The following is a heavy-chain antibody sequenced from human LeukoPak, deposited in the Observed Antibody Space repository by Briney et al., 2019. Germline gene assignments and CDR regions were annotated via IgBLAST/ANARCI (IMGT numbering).Heavy chain of an antibody. Sequence: SETLSLTCTVSGGSISSTSYDWGWIRQPPGKGLEWIGSISYSGTTYYNPSLKSRVTISVDTSKNQFSLKLSSVTAADTAVYYCARRGGGRRRDGYNPPRRGFDYWGQGTLVTVSS. D-gene: IGHD5-24*01. J-gene: IGHJ4*02. V-gene: IGHV4-39*07. CDR3: ARRGGGRRRDGYNPPRRGFDY. CDR1: GGSISSTSYD. CDR2: ISYSGTT.